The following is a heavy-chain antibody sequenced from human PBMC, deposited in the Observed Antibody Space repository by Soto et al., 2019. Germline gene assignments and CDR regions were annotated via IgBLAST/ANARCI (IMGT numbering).Heavy chain of an antibody. CDR3: ARNYYDILTGYYPDAFDI. V-gene: IGHV3-7*01. CDR1: GFTFSSYW. CDR2: IKQDGSEK. J-gene: IGHJ3*02. D-gene: IGHD3-9*01. Sequence: EVQLVESGGGLVQPGGSLRLSCAASGFTFSSYWMSWVRQAPGKGLEWVANIKQDGSEKYYVDSVKGRFTISRDNAKNSLYLQMNSLRAEDTAVYYCARNYYDILTGYYPDAFDIWGQGTMVTVSS.